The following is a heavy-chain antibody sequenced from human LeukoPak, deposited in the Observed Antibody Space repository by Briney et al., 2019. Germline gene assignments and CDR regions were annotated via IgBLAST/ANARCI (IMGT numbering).Heavy chain of an antibody. Sequence: PEGSLRLSCAASGFTLSNYWMSWVRQAPGKGLEWVANIKQDGSEKYYADSVKGRFTISRDSAKNSLYLQMNSLRAEDTAVYYCARNRGADYWGQGTLVTVSS. V-gene: IGHV3-7*01. CDR2: IKQDGSEK. CDR1: GFTLSNYW. CDR3: ARNRGADY. J-gene: IGHJ4*02. D-gene: IGHD3-10*01.